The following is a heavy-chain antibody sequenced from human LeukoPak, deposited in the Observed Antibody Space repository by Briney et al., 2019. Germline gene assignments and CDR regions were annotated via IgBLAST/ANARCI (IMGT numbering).Heavy chain of an antibody. CDR2: INSNSSGT. Sequence: ASVKVSCKPSGYTFTGSYMHWVRQAPGQGLEWMGWINSNSSGTSYGEKLHDRVTMTRDASISTAYVELSRLRYDYTVVYYCARVYSDYLIAYYYLDVWAKGTTVTVSS. CDR1: GYTFTGSY. J-gene: IGHJ6*03. CDR3: ARVYSDYLIAYYYLDV. D-gene: IGHD5-12*01. V-gene: IGHV1-2*02.